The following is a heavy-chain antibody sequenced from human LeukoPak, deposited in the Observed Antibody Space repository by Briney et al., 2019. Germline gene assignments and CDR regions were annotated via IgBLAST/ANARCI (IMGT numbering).Heavy chain of an antibody. V-gene: IGHV3-7*01. CDR2: IEHDGTTK. D-gene: IGHD2-2*01. J-gene: IGHJ4*02. CDR3: ARVRYCDSTSCYSYFDY. Sequence: GGSLRLSCTVSGFTFSAYWMSWVRQAPGKGLERVANIEHDGTTKFYLDSVKGRFTISRDNAKNTLYLQMNSLRAEDTAMYYCARVRYCDSTSCYSYFDYLGQGTLVTVSS. CDR1: GFTFSAYW.